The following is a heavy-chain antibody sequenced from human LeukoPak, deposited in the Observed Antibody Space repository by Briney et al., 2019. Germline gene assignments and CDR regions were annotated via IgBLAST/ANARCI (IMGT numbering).Heavy chain of an antibody. CDR1: GFTFSSSA. CDR3: VKSAQHYIVTIFGVAPDY. J-gene: IGHJ4*02. Sequence: GGSLRLSCSASGFTFSSSAMHWVRQAPGKGLEYVSAISSNGGSTYYADSVKGRFTISRDNSKNTLYLQMSSLRAEDAAVYYCVKSAQHYIVTIFGVAPDYWGQGTLVTVSS. V-gene: IGHV3-64D*09. CDR2: ISSNGGST. D-gene: IGHD3-3*01.